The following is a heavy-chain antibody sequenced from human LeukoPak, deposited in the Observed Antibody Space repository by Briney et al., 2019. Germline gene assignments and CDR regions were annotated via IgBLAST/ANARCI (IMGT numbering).Heavy chain of an antibody. J-gene: IGHJ4*02. CDR3: AREEEASPPDY. V-gene: IGHV4-59*01. Sequence: SETLSLTCTVSGDSISSAYWSWIRQSPGKGLEWIGYIYYSGISDYNPSLKSRVTISVDTSKNQFSLKLRSVTAADTAVYYCAREEEASPPDYWGQGTLVTVSS. CDR1: GDSISSAY. CDR2: IYYSGIS.